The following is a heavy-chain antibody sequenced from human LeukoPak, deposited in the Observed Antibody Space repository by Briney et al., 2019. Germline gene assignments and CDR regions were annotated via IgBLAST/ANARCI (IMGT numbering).Heavy chain of an antibody. Sequence: SETLSLTCAVYGGSFSGYYWSWIRQPPGKGLEWIGEINHSGSTNYNPSLKSRVTTSVVTSKNQFSLKLSSVTAADTAVYYCARQREGYFDLWGRGNLVTVSS. V-gene: IGHV4-34*01. CDR2: INHSGST. CDR1: GGSFSGYY. J-gene: IGHJ2*01. CDR3: ARQREGYFDL.